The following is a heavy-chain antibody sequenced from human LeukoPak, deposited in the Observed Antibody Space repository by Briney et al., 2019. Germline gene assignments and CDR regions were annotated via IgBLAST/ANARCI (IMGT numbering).Heavy chain of an antibody. D-gene: IGHD4-17*01. V-gene: IGHV3-30*03. J-gene: IGHJ6*03. CDR3: ARDYGDYLEYFYYMDV. CDR2: ISYDGNNK. Sequence: GGSLRLSCAASGFTVSSNYMSWVRQAPGKGLEWVAVISYDGNNKYYADSVKGRFTVSRDNSEDTLFLHMDSLRTEDTAVYYCARDYGDYLEYFYYMDVWGKGTTVTVSS. CDR1: GFTVSSNY.